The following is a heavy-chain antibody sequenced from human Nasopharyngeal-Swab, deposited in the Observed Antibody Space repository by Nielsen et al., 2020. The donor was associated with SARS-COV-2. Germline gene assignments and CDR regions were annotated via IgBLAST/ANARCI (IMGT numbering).Heavy chain of an antibody. CDR1: GCSISSYY. CDR2: IYYSGST. J-gene: IGHJ4*02. Sequence: SETLSLTCTVSGCSISSYYWSWIRQPPGKGLEWIGYIYYSGSTNYNPSLKSRVTISLDTSKNQFSLKLSSVTAADTAVYYCARRHYDSSGYPSYFDYWGQGTLVTVSS. CDR3: ARRHYDSSGYPSYFDY. D-gene: IGHD3-22*01. V-gene: IGHV4-59*08.